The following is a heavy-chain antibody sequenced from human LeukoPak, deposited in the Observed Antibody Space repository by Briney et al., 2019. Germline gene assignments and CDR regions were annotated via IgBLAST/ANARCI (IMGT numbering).Heavy chain of an antibody. D-gene: IGHD3-22*01. J-gene: IGHJ3*01. Sequence: PGESLRLSCAASRFTFSSYWMHWVRQAPGKGLVWVARSSSGGIDTNYADSVKGRFTISRDNAMNTVHLQMSCLRALETAGYYCARGWVPSDITLKWGQGTMVTVSS. CDR2: SSSGGIDT. CDR3: ARGWVPSDITLK. CDR1: RFTFSSYW. V-gene: IGHV3-74*01.